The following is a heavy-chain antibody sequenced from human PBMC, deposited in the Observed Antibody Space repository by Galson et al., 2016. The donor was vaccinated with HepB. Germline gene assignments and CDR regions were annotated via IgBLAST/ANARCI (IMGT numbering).Heavy chain of an antibody. CDR1: GFTFSAHY. CDR3: TRDPDTSSNVDV. Sequence: SLRLSCAASGFTFSAHYMSWIRQAPGKGLEWISYIDSSGRPLYYADSVKGRFTISRDNVRNTLYLGMNGLRDEDTAIYYYTRDPDTSSNVDVWGQGTTVIVSS. D-gene: IGHD5-18*01. J-gene: IGHJ6*02. V-gene: IGHV3-11*01. CDR2: IDSSGRPL.